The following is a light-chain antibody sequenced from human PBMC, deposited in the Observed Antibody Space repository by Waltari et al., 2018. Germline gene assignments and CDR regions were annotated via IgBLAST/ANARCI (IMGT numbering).Light chain of an antibody. V-gene: IGKV3-11*01. CDR1: QSVRSY. CDR2: DAS. CDR3: QQRHDWPLN. J-gene: IGKJ4*01. Sequence: EILLTQSPVTLSVSPGERATLPRKASQSVRSYLAWYQQKPGQAPRLQIYDASNRASGIPARFSGSGSGTDFTLTSSNVEPEDFAVYYCQQRHDWPLNFGGGTKLEIK.